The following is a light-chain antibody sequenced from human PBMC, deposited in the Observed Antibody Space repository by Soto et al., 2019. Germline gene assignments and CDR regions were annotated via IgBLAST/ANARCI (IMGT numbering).Light chain of an antibody. CDR1: SSDVGDYNS. CDR3: CSYAGSSTYV. CDR2: DVS. V-gene: IGLV2-11*01. J-gene: IGLJ1*01. Sequence: QSVLTQPRSVSGSPGQSVTVSCIGTSSDVGDYNSVSWYQQHPGKAPKLMIYDVSKRPSGVPDRFSGSKSGNTASLTISGLQAEDEADYYCCSYAGSSTYVFGTGTKVTVL.